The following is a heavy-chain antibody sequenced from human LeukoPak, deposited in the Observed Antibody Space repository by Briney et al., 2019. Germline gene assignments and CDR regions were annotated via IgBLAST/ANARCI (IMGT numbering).Heavy chain of an antibody. Sequence: GGSLRLSCAASGFTFSSYWMSWVRQAPGKGLEWVANIKQDGSEKYYEDSVKGRFTISRDNAKNSLYLQMNSLRAEDTAVYYCARGDDYVWGSYRFDYWGQGTLVTVSS. CDR2: IKQDGSEK. CDR3: ARGDDYVWGSYRFDY. V-gene: IGHV3-7*01. J-gene: IGHJ4*02. CDR1: GFTFSSYW. D-gene: IGHD3-16*02.